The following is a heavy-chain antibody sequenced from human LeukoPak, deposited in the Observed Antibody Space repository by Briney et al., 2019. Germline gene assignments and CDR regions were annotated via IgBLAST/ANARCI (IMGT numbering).Heavy chain of an antibody. CDR3: ATGETSYGLGFFAY. CDR2: ISYDGSNK. D-gene: IGHD5-18*01. J-gene: IGHJ4*02. CDR1: GVTFSRYA. V-gene: IGHV3-30*04. Sequence: GGSLRLSCAASGVTFSRYAMQWVRQAPGKGLEWVAVISYDGSNKYYADSVKGRFTMSRDNSKNTLYLQMNSLRAEDTALYYCATGETSYGLGFFAYWGQGTLVTVSS.